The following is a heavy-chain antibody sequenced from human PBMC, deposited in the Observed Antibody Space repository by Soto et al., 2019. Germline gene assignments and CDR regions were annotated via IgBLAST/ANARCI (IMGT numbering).Heavy chain of an antibody. V-gene: IGHV4-59*01. J-gene: IGHJ6*02. CDR3: ARARYQLLHPYYYRMAV. D-gene: IGHD2-2*01. CDR2: IHYSGST. CDR1: GGSISSYY. Sequence: PSETLSLTCTVSGGSISSYYWSWIRQSPGKGLEWIGYIHYSGSTKSNPSLKSRVTISVDTSRNQVSLKLSSVTAADSAVYFCARARYQLLHPYYYRMAVWGQGTTVTVSS.